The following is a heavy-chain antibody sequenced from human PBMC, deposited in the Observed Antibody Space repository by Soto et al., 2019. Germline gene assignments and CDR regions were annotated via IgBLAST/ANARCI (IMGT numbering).Heavy chain of an antibody. CDR2: IYYSGST. CDR3: ARRIVATETIDY. D-gene: IGHD5-12*01. CDR1: GGSISSGGYY. J-gene: IGHJ4*02. Sequence: PSETLSLTCTVSGGSISSGGYYWSWIRQHPGKGLEWIGYIYYSGSTYYNPSLKSRVTISVDTSKNQFSLKLSSVTAADTAVYYCARRIVATETIDYWGQGTLVTVSS. V-gene: IGHV4-31*03.